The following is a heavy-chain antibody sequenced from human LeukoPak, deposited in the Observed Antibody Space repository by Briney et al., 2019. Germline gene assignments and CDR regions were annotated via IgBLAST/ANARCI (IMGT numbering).Heavy chain of an antibody. CDR3: AASASGYVWGSYRPSHFDY. Sequence: GSLRLSCAASGFTFSSYSMYWVRQAPGKGLEWVSYISSSSSTIYYADSVKGRFTISRDNAKNSLYLQMNSLRAEDTAVYYCAASASGYVWGSYRPSHFDYWGQGTLVTVSS. D-gene: IGHD3-16*02. CDR2: ISSSSSTI. J-gene: IGHJ4*02. CDR1: GFTFSSYS. V-gene: IGHV3-48*01.